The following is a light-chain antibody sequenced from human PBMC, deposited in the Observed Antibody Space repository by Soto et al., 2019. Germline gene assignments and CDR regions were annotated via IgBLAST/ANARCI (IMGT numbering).Light chain of an antibody. J-gene: IGKJ1*01. CDR2: AAS. V-gene: IGKV3-20*01. CDR1: QSVSSSY. Sequence: EVVLTQSPGTLSLSAGERATLSCRASQSVSSSYLAWYQQKPGQAPRLLIYAASSRATAIPDRITGSGSGTDFTLTISRLEPEDFAVYYCQHYGSTPWSFGQGTKVDIK. CDR3: QHYGSTPWS.